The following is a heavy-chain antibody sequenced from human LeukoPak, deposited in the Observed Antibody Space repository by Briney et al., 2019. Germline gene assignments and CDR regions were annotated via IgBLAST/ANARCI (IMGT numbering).Heavy chain of an antibody. CDR1: GFTFSSYA. V-gene: IGHV3-23*01. J-gene: IGHJ4*02. CDR3: ARARNNGGLYYFDY. CDR2: ISGSGGST. D-gene: IGHD1/OR15-1a*01. Sequence: PGGSLRLSCAASGFTFSSYAMSWFRQAPGKGLEWVSAISGSGGSTYYADSVKGRFTISRDNSKNTLYLQMNSLRAEDTAVYYCARARNNGGLYYFDYWGQGTLVTVSS.